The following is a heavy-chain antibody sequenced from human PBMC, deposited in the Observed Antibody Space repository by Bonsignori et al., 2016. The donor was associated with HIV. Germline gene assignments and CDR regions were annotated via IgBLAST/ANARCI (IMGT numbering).Heavy chain of an antibody. Sequence: WIRQPPGKGLEWVSAISGSGGSTYYADSVKGRFTISRDNSKNTLYLQMNSLRAEDTAVYYCAKDSYSSGWYASYYFDYWGQGTLVTVSS. J-gene: IGHJ4*02. V-gene: IGHV3-23*01. CDR3: AKDSYSSGWYASYYFDY. D-gene: IGHD6-19*01. CDR2: ISGSGGST.